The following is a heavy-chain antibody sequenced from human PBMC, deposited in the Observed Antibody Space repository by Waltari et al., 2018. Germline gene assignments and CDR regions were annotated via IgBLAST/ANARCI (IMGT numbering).Heavy chain of an antibody. CDR3: ARGGRWLPDDFDI. D-gene: IGHD5-12*01. CDR1: GFTVSSNY. V-gene: IGHV3-53*01. J-gene: IGHJ3*02. Sequence: EVQLVESGGGLIQPGGSLRLSCAASGFTVSSNYMSWVRQAPGKGLEWVSVIYSGGSTYYADSVKGRFTISRDNSKNTLYLQMNSLRAEDTAVYYCARGGRWLPDDFDIWGQGTMVTVSS. CDR2: IYSGGST.